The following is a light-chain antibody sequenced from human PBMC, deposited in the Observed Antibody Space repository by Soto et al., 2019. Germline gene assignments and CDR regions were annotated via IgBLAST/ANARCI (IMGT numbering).Light chain of an antibody. CDR2: GAS. CDR3: QQYGSSYPWT. Sequence: EIVLTQSPVTLSLSPGERATPSCRASQSVSSSYLAWYQQKPGQAPRLLIYGASSRATGIPDRFSGSGSGTDFTLTIRRLEPEDFAVYYCQQYGSSYPWTFGQGTKVDIK. CDR1: QSVSSSY. J-gene: IGKJ1*01. V-gene: IGKV3-20*01.